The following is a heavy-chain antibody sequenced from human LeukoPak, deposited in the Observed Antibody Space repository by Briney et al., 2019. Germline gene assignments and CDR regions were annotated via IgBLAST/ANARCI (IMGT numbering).Heavy chain of an antibody. Sequence: PSEALSLTCTVSGGSISSYYWSWIRQPPGKGLEWIGYIYYSGSTNYNPSLKSRVTISVDTSKNQFSLKLSSVTAADTAVYYCAREGDGYNVLWGQGTLVTVSS. CDR2: IYYSGST. D-gene: IGHD5-24*01. CDR1: GGSISSYY. CDR3: AREGDGYNVL. J-gene: IGHJ4*02. V-gene: IGHV4-59*01.